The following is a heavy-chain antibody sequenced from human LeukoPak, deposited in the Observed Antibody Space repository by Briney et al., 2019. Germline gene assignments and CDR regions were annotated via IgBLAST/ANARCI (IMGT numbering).Heavy chain of an antibody. J-gene: IGHJ4*02. CDR3: AKVDPPAGSGNYYSYDY. CDR1: GFTFSSYS. CDR2: ISTSGRT. D-gene: IGHD3-10*01. V-gene: IGHV3-23*01. Sequence: GGSLRLSCAASGFTFSSYSMNWVRQAPGKGLEWVSAISTSGRTYYADSVKGRFTISRDNSKNMVHLQMNSLRAEDTAVYFCAKVDPPAGSGNYYSYDYWGQGTLVTVSS.